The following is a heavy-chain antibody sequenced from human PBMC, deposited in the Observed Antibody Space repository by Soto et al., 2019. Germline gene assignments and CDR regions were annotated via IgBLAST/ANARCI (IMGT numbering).Heavy chain of an antibody. Sequence: EVQLVEAGGGLVQPGGSPRLSCAASGFTFSTFWMHWVRQAPGKGLVWVSRIDADGRRTSYADSVKGRFTISRDNAKNTLYLQMNSLRAEDTAVYYCARDSSWTGYSAQFDYWGQGLLVTVSS. V-gene: IGHV3-74*01. CDR3: ARDSSWTGYSAQFDY. CDR1: GFTFSTFW. J-gene: IGHJ4*02. D-gene: IGHD3-9*01. CDR2: IDADGRRT.